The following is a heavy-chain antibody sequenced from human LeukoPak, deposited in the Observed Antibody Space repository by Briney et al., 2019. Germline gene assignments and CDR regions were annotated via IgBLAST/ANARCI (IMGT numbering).Heavy chain of an antibody. D-gene: IGHD6-19*01. CDR1: GGTFSSYA. CDR3: ARERSSGWSPFDY. Sequence: GASVKVSFKSSGGTFSSYAISWVRQAPGQGREWMGGIIPIFGTANYAQKFQGRVTITADESTSTAYMELSSLRSEDTAVYYCARERSSGWSPFDYWGQGTLVTVSS. J-gene: IGHJ4*02. CDR2: IIPIFGTA. V-gene: IGHV1-69*13.